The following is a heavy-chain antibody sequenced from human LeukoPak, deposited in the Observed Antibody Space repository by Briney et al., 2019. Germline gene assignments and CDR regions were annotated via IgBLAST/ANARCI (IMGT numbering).Heavy chain of an antibody. D-gene: IGHD2-2*01. V-gene: IGHV3-23*01. CDR1: GFTFSSYA. J-gene: IGHJ4*02. CDR2: ISGSGGST. Sequence: PGGSLRLSCAASGFTFSSYAMSWVRQAPGKGLEWVSAISGSGGSTYYADSVKGRFTISRDNSKNTLYLQMNSLRAEDTAVYYCAKDRLIVVVPAAIDYWGQGTLVTVSS. CDR3: AKDRLIVVVPAAIDY.